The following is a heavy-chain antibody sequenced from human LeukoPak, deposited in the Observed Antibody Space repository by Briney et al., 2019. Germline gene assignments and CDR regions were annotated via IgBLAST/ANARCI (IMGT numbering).Heavy chain of an antibody. CDR3: ARDNIAAAGQTFDY. Sequence: GGSLRLSCAASGFTFSNYWMNWVRQAPGKGLEWVANIKQDGSEKYYVNSVKGRFTISRDNAKNSLYLQMNSLRAEDTAVYYCARDNIAAAGQTFDYWGQGTLVTVSS. J-gene: IGHJ4*02. CDR2: IKQDGSEK. V-gene: IGHV3-7*01. CDR1: GFTFSNYW. D-gene: IGHD6-13*01.